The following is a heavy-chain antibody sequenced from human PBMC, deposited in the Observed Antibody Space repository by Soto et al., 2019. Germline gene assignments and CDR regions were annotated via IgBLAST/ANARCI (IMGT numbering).Heavy chain of an antibody. CDR1: GYTFTSYG. CDR2: ISAYNGNT. V-gene: IGHV1-18*01. CDR3: ARDRGPYGSGSPNSDY. D-gene: IGHD3-10*01. J-gene: IGHJ4*02. Sequence: GASVKVSCKASGYTFTSYGISWVRQAPGQGLEWMGWISAYNGNTNYAQKLQGRVTMTTDTSTSTAYMELRSLRSDDTAVYYCARDRGPYGSGSPNSDYWGQGTLVTVSS.